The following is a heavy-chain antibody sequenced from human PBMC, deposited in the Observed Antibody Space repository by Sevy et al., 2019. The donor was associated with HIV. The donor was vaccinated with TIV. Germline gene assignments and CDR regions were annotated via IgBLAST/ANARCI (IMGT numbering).Heavy chain of an antibody. CDR3: AKEGKNISSWFDP. D-gene: IGHD3-3*02. CDR2: ISGYNGYT. Sequence: ASVKVSCKASGYSFTNYGIGWVRQAPGQGLEWMGWISGYNGYTNYAQNLQGRVTMTTDTSTSTAYMELRSLRSDDTAMYYCAKEGKNISSWFDPWGQGTLVTVSS. CDR1: GYSFTNYG. J-gene: IGHJ5*02. V-gene: IGHV1-18*01.